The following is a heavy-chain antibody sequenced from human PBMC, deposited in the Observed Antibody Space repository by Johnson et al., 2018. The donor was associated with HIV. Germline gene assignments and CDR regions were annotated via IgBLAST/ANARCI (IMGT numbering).Heavy chain of an antibody. CDR1: GLTFTTYC. V-gene: IGHV3-30*02. D-gene: IGHD5-18*01. Sequence: QVQLVEPGCGLVPPGRSLRLSCPPSGLTFTTYCMHCVCHPPASGLACVAFIRYAGLHTYYADSVQGRFSISRDNSKNTLYLQMKSLRAEDTAVYYCAKDWDDSYGPDALDIWGQGTMVTVSS. J-gene: IGHJ3*02. CDR2: IRYAGLHT. CDR3: AKDWDDSYGPDALDI.